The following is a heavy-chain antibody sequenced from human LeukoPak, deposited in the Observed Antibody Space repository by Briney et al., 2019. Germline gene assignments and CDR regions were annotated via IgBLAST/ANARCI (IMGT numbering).Heavy chain of an antibody. D-gene: IGHD3-22*01. J-gene: IGHJ3*02. V-gene: IGHV5-51*01. CDR3: ASRYYYDSSGPWDAFDI. Sequence: GESLKISCKHSGYSFTTYWIGWVRQMPGKGLEWLGIIYPGDSDTRYSPSFQGQVTISADKSISTAYLQWSSLRASDTAMYYCASRYYYDSSGPWDAFDIWGQGTMVIVSS. CDR2: IYPGDSDT. CDR1: GYSFTTYW.